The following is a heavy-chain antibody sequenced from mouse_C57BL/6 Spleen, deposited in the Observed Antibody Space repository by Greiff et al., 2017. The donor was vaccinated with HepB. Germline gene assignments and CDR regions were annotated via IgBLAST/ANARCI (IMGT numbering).Heavy chain of an antibody. Sequence: VQLQQSGPGLVQPSQSLSITCTVSGFSLTSYGVHWVRQSPGKGLEWLGVIWRGGSTDYNAAFMSRLSITKDNSKSQVFFKMNSLQADDTAIYYCAKKEGMVTTRGYAMDYWGQGTSVTVSS. CDR2: IWRGGST. V-gene: IGHV2-5*01. D-gene: IGHD2-2*01. J-gene: IGHJ4*01. CDR3: AKKEGMVTTRGYAMDY. CDR1: GFSLTSYG.